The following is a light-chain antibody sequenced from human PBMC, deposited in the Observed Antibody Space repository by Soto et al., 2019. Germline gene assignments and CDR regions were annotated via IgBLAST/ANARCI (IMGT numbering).Light chain of an antibody. J-gene: IGKJ1*01. V-gene: IGKV3-15*01. CDR2: GAS. Sequence: EMVMTQFPVSVSVWPLGVGRGCCRAGQSVSSNLAWYQQKPGQAPRLLIYGASTRATGIPARFTGSGSGTEFTLTISSLQFDDSAVYYCQQHNNWWTFGQGTKVDIK. CDR1: QSVSSN. CDR3: QQHNNWWT.